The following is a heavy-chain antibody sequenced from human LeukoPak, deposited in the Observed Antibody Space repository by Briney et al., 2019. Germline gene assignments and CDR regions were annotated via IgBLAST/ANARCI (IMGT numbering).Heavy chain of an antibody. J-gene: IGHJ4*02. CDR1: GYTFSDYY. CDR3: ARATIADSSTYYIDY. D-gene: IGHD3-22*01. V-gene: IGHV1-2*02. Sequence: GASVKVSCKASGYTFSDYYMHWVRQAPGQGLEWMGWINPNSGGTNYAQKFQGGVTMTRDMSISTAYMEVSRLTSDDTAVYYCARATIADSSTYYIDYWGLGTLVTVSS. CDR2: INPNSGGT.